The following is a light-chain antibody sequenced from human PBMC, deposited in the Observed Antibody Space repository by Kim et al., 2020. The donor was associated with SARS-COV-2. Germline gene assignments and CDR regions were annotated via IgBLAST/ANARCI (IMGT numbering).Light chain of an antibody. Sequence: QSALTKPPSASGSPGQSVTISCTGTSSDIGGYNHVSWYQQHPGKAPKLMIYAVSKWPTGVPDRFSGSKSGNTASLTVSGLQTDDKANYYCSSYVGNNNRVFGRGTKRTFL. CDR3: SSYVGNNNRV. J-gene: IGLJ3*02. V-gene: IGLV2-8*01. CDR1: SSDIGGYNH. CDR2: AVS.